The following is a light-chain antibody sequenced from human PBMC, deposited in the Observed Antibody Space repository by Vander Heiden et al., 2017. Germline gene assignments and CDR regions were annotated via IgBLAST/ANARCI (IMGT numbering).Light chain of an antibody. Sequence: EIVLTQSPATLSLSPRERATLSCRASQSVSSYLAWYQQKPGQAPRLLIYDASNRATGVPARFSGSGSERDFTLTISSLEPEDFATYYCQQRSNWPAAFGGGTMVEIK. CDR3: QQRSNWPAA. CDR1: QSVSSY. V-gene: IGKV3-11*02. CDR2: DAS. J-gene: IGKJ4*01.